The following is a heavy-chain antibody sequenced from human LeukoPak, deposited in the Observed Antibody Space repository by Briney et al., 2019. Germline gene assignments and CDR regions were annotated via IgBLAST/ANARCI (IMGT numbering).Heavy chain of an antibody. Sequence: PSETLSLTCAVYGGSFSGYYWSWIRQPPGKGLEWIGEIDHSGSTNYNPSLKSRVTISVDTSKNQFSLKLSSVTAADTAVYYCARLPRDYSIDYWGQGTLATVSS. CDR2: IDHSGST. CDR1: GGSFSGYY. J-gene: IGHJ4*02. D-gene: IGHD4-11*01. V-gene: IGHV4-34*01. CDR3: ARLPRDYSIDY.